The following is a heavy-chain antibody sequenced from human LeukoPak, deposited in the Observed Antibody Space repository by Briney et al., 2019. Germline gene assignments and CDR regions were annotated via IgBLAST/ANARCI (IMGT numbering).Heavy chain of an antibody. CDR1: GFTFSSYA. V-gene: IGHV3-23*01. CDR3: ARDYGGGFDY. CDR2: ITGSGGNT. Sequence: GGSLRLSCAASGFTFSSYAMNWVRRASGKGLEWVSTITGSGGNTHYADSVKGRFSISRDNSKNTLYLQMNSLRAEDTAVYYCARDYGGGFDYWGQGTLVTVSS. J-gene: IGHJ4*02. D-gene: IGHD3-10*01.